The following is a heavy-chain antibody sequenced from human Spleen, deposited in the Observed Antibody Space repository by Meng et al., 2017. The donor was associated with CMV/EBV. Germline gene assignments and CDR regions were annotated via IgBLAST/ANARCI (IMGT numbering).Heavy chain of an antibody. J-gene: IGHJ4*02. CDR3: ARAGYCTNGVCYVGFYDY. CDR2: ISYDGSDK. CDR1: GFNFSSSA. D-gene: IGHD2-8*01. Sequence: GESLKISCAASGFNFSSSAMHWVRQAPGKGLEWVAAISYDGSDKYYADFVEGRFTISRDNSKNTLYFQMNSLRAEDTAVYYCARAGYCTNGVCYVGFYDYWGQGTLVTVSS. V-gene: IGHV3-30*04.